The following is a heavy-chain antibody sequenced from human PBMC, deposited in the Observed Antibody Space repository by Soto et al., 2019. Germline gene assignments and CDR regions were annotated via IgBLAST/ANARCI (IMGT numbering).Heavy chain of an antibody. Sequence: GGSLRLSCAASGFTFSSYGMHWVRQAPGKGLEWVAVISYDGSNKYYADSVKGRFTISRDNSKNTLYLQMNSLRAEDTAVYYCAKDPEDIVVVVAGGYFDYWGQGTLVTVSS. D-gene: IGHD2-15*01. J-gene: IGHJ4*02. CDR3: AKDPEDIVVVVAGGYFDY. CDR2: ISYDGSNK. V-gene: IGHV3-30*18. CDR1: GFTFSSYG.